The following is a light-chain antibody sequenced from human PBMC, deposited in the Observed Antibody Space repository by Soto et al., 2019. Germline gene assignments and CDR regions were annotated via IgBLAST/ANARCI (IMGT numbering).Light chain of an antibody. V-gene: IGLV1-44*01. Sequence: QSVLTQPRSASGTPGQRVSISCSGSSSNIGTNTVNWYQQLPGTAPKLLIYSNSQRPSGVPDRFSGSKSGTSASLAISGFQSDDDADYYCAAWDDSLSGYVFGTGTKVTVL. J-gene: IGLJ1*01. CDR3: AAWDDSLSGYV. CDR2: SNS. CDR1: SSNIGTNT.